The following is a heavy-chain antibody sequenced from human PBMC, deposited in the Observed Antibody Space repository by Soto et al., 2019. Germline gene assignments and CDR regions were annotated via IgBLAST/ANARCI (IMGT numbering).Heavy chain of an antibody. CDR2: ISWDGGST. D-gene: IGHD6-6*01. CDR3: AKGRYSSSSCFDY. CDR1: GFTFDDYT. Sequence: EVQLVESGGVVVQPGGSLRLSCAASGFTFDDYTMHWVRQAPGKGLEWVSLISWDGGSTYYADSVKGRFTISRDNSKNSLYLQMNSLRTEDTALYYCAKGRYSSSSCFDYWGQGTLVTVSS. V-gene: IGHV3-43*01. J-gene: IGHJ4*02.